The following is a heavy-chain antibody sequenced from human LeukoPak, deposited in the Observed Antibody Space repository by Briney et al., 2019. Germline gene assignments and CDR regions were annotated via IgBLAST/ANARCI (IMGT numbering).Heavy chain of an antibody. V-gene: IGHV1-69*13. J-gene: IGHJ6*04. CDR2: IIPIFGTA. Sequence: SVKVSCKASVGTFSSYAISWVRQAPGQGLDWMGGIIPIFGTANYAQKSQGRVTITADESTSTAYMELSSLRSEDTAVYYCARELRGYSYGPPWYYGMDVWGKGTTVTVSS. CDR3: ARELRGYSYGPPWYYGMDV. CDR1: VGTFSSYA. D-gene: IGHD5-18*01.